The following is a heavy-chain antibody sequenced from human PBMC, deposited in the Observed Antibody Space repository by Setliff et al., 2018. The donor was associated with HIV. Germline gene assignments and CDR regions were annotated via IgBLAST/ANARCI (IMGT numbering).Heavy chain of an antibody. CDR1: GYTFTTYS. D-gene: IGHD3-10*01. Sequence: ASVKVSCKASGYTFTTYSIHWVRQAPGQSLEWMGWINVGKGDTKYSQELQGRITLTTDTSANTAYMELSGLRSEDTAVYYCARETQTNTGSYLAWGQGTLVTVSS. CDR3: ARETQTNTGSYLA. J-gene: IGHJ4*02. CDR2: INVGKGDT. V-gene: IGHV1-3*03.